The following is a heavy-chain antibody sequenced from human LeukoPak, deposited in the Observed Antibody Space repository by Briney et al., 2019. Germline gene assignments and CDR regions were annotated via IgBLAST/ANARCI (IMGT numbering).Heavy chain of an antibody. Sequence: SETLSLTCTVSGGSISSYYWSWIRQPPGKGLEWIGYIYYSGSTNYNPSLKSRVTISVETSKNQFSLKLSSVTAEDTAVYYCARGQYDFWSGDENCFDSWGQGTLVTVSS. D-gene: IGHD3-3*01. V-gene: IGHV4-59*01. CDR2: IYYSGST. CDR1: GGSISSYY. J-gene: IGHJ5*01. CDR3: ARGQYDFWSGDENCFDS.